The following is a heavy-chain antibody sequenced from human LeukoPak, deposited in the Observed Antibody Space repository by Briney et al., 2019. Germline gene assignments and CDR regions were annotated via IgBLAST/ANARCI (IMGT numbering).Heavy chain of an antibody. D-gene: IGHD2-2*01. CDR1: GFTFSSYS. CDR3: AKGTLDIVVVPAAPKVYYFDY. Sequence: PGGSLRLSCTASGFTFSSYSMNWVRQAPGKGLEWVSSISSSSSYMYYADSVKGRFTISRDNAKNSLYLQMNSLRAEDTAVYYCAKGTLDIVVVPAAPKVYYFDYWGQGTLVTVSS. CDR2: ISSSSSYM. V-gene: IGHV3-21*04. J-gene: IGHJ4*02.